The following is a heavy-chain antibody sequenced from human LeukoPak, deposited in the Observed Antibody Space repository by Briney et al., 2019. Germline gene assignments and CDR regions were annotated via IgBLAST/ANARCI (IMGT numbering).Heavy chain of an antibody. D-gene: IGHD5-12*01. CDR2: MNPNSGNT. V-gene: IGHV1-8*01. Sequence: GASVKVSCKASGYTFTSYDINWVRQATGQGLEWMGWMNPNSGNTGYAQKFQGRVTMARNTSISTAYMELSSLRSEDTAVYYCARSPPLVATTRDYWGQGTLVTVSS. CDR3: ARSPPLVATTRDY. CDR1: GYTFTSYD. J-gene: IGHJ4*02.